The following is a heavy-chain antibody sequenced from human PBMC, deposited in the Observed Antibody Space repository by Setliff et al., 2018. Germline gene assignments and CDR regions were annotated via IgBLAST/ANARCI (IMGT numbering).Heavy chain of an antibody. Sequence: GPTLVNPTQTLTLTCTFFGFSLSTSGVGVGWIRQPPGKALEWLALIYWDDDKRYSPSLKSRLTITKDTSKNQVVLTMTNMDPVDTATYYCARCITIFGVVIPNAFDYWGQGTLVTVSS. CDR1: GFSLSTSGVG. CDR3: ARCITIFGVVIPNAFDY. CDR2: IYWDDDK. D-gene: IGHD3-3*01. V-gene: IGHV2-5*02. J-gene: IGHJ4*02.